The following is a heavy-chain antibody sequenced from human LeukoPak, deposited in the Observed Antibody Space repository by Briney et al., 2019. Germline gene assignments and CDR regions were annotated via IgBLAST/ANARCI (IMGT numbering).Heavy chain of an antibody. Sequence: ASVKISCKASGYTFTGYYMHCVRQAPGQGLEWRGQINPNSGGTNYAQKFQGRVTMTRDTSISTAYMELSRLRSDETSVYYCEREYCSGCSCYLDYWGKGNLVTVSS. CDR2: INPNSGGT. CDR1: GYTFTGYY. CDR3: EREYCSGCSCYLDY. J-gene: IGHJ4*02. D-gene: IGHD2-15*01. V-gene: IGHV1-2*05.